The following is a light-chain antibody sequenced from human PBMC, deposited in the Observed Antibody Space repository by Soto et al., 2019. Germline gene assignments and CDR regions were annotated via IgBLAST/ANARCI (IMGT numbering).Light chain of an antibody. Sequence: DIQMTQSPSTLSASVGDRVTITCRASQSISSWLAWYQQKPGKAPKLLIYKASTLESGVPSRFSGSGSGIEFTLTISSLQPDDFATYYCQQSNSYLRTFGQGTKVEIK. CDR2: KAS. V-gene: IGKV1-5*03. J-gene: IGKJ1*01. CDR1: QSISSW. CDR3: QQSNSYLRT.